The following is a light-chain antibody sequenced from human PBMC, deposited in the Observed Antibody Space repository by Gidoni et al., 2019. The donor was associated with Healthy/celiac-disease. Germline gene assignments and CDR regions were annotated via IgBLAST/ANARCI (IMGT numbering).Light chain of an antibody. CDR1: QSLLHSNGYNY. CDR2: LGS. Sequence: DIVLTQSPLSLPVTPGEPASISCRSSQSLLHSNGYNYLDWYLQKPGQSPQLLIYLGSNRASGVPDRFSGSESGTDFTLKISRVEGEDVGVYYCMQGLQTPYTFGQGTKLEIK. CDR3: MQGLQTPYT. V-gene: IGKV2-28*01. J-gene: IGKJ2*01.